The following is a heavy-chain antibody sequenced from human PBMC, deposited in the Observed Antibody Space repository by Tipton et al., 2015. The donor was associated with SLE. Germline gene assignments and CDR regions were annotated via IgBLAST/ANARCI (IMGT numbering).Heavy chain of an antibody. Sequence: TLSLTCTVSGGSITSGSHYWTWIRQPAGKGLEWIGHIYSSGSPNYSPSLRSRATISVDTSKNQFSLKLTSVTAADTAIYYCAKLRGYWFDRWGPGTPVTVSS. CDR3: AKLRGYWFDR. CDR2: IYSSGSP. V-gene: IGHV4-61*09. D-gene: IGHD5-24*01. CDR1: GGSITSGSHY. J-gene: IGHJ5*02.